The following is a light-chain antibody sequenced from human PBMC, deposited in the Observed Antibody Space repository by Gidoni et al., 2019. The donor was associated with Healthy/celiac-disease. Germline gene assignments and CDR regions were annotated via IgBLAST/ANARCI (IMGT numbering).Light chain of an antibody. CDR1: QSISSY. J-gene: IGKJ1*01. CDR2: AAS. Sequence: DIQMTQSPSSLSASVGDRVTITCRASQSISSYLNWYQQKPGKAPKVLIFAASSLQSEGPSRFSGSGSGTDFTLTISSLQREDFAAYYCQQSYTTPWTFGQGTKVEIK. CDR3: QQSYTTPWT. V-gene: IGKV1-39*01.